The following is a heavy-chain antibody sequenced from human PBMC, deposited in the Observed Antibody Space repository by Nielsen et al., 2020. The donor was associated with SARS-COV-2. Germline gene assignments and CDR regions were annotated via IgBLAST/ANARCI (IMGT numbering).Heavy chain of an antibody. Sequence: SETLSLTCTVSGGSISSGGYYWSWIRQHPGKGLEWIGYIYYSGSTYYNPSLKSRVTISVDTSKNQFSLKLSSVTAADTAVYYCARSIRGYSYGDDYWGQGTLVTVSS. CDR3: ARSIRGYSYGDDY. D-gene: IGHD5-18*01. V-gene: IGHV4-31*03. J-gene: IGHJ4*02. CDR2: IYYSGST. CDR1: GGSISSGGYY.